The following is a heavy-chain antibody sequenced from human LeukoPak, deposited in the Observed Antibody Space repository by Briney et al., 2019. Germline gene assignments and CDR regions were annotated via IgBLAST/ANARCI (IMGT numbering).Heavy chain of an antibody. J-gene: IGHJ4*02. CDR3: ARGHPSSRYFDY. D-gene: IGHD6-6*01. Sequence: ASVKVSCKASGGTFSSYAISWVRQAPGQGLEWMGIINPSGGSTSYAQKFQGRVTMTRDTSTSTVYMELSSLRSEDTAVYYCARGHPSSRYFDYWGQGTLVTVSS. V-gene: IGHV1-46*01. CDR1: GGTFSSYA. CDR2: INPSGGST.